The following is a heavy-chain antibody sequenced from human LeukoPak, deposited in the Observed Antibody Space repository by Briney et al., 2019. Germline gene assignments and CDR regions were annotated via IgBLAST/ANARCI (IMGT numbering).Heavy chain of an antibody. J-gene: IGHJ4*02. Sequence: ASVNVSCKASGYTXTGYYMHWVRQAPGQGLEWMGWINPNSGGTNYAQKFQGRVTMTRDTTISTAYMELNRLRSDDTAVYYCARDRDYGSGIFDYWGQGNLVTVSS. D-gene: IGHD3-10*01. CDR3: ARDRDYGSGIFDY. CDR1: GYTXTGYY. CDR2: INPNSGGT. V-gene: IGHV1-2*02.